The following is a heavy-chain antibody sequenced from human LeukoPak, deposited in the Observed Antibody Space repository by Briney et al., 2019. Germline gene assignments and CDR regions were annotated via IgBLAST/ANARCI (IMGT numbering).Heavy chain of an antibody. J-gene: IGHJ6*02. CDR2: IDSSGNTR. V-gene: IGHV3-48*03. D-gene: IGHD3-10*01. CDR1: GFIFSSFE. Sequence: GGSLRLSCAASGFIFSSFEMSCVRQAPGKGLQWVSYIDSSGNTRYYADSVKGRFTISRDNAQNPLYLQMNSLRVEDTAVYYCARSFRRYGMDVWGQGTTVTVSS. CDR3: ARSFRRYGMDV.